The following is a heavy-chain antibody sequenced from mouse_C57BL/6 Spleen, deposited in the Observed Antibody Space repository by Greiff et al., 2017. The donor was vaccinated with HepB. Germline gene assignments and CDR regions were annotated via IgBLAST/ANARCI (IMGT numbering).Heavy chain of an antibody. D-gene: IGHD1-1*01. V-gene: IGHV2-5*01. CDR2: IWRGGST. J-gene: IGHJ4*01. CDR3: AKNSLITTVVATGYLDY. Sequence: VQLVESGPGLVQPSQSLSITCTVSGFSLTSYGVHWVRQSPGKGLEWLGVIWRGGSTDYNAAFMSRLSITKDNSKSQVFFKMNSLQADDTAIYYCAKNSLITTVVATGYLDYWGQGTSVTVSS. CDR1: GFSLTSYG.